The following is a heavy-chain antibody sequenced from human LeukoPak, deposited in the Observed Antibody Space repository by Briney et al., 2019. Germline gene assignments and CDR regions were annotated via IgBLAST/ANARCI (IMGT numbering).Heavy chain of an antibody. J-gene: IGHJ4*02. D-gene: IGHD5-18*01. CDR2: IYYSGST. Sequence: SETLSLTCTVSGGSISSSSYYWGWIRQPPGKGLEWIGSIYYSGSTYYNPSLKSRVTISVDTSKNQFSLKLSSVTAADTAVYYCARGGYSYGYDYWGQGTLVTVSS. CDR1: GGSISSSSYY. V-gene: IGHV4-39*07. CDR3: ARGGYSYGYDY.